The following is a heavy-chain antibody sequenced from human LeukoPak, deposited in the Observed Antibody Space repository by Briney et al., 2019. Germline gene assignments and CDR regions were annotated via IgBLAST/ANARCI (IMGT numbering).Heavy chain of an antibody. V-gene: IGHV3-30-3*01. D-gene: IGHD6-19*01. CDR3: AREGYSSGWVGSGGVDY. CDR1: GFTFSSYA. CDR2: ISYDGSNK. Sequence: GGSLRLSCAASGFTFSSYAMHWVRQAPGKGLEWVAVISYDGSNKYYADSVKGRFTISRDNSKNTLYLQMNSLRAEDTAVYYCAREGYSSGWVGSGGVDYWGQGTLVTVSS. J-gene: IGHJ4*02.